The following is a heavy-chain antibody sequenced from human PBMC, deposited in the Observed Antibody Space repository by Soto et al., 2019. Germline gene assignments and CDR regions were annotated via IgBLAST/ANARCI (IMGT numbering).Heavy chain of an antibody. J-gene: IGHJ5*02. CDR1: CGSISSGGYS. CDR3: ARQSAVAGNWFDP. D-gene: IGHD6-19*01. V-gene: IGHV4-30-2*01. CDR2: IYHSGST. Sequence: TSETPSPTCAVFCGSISSGGYSWSLIRQPPGKGLECIGYIYHSGSTYYNPSLKSRVTISVDRSKNQFSLKLSSVTAADTAVYYCARQSAVAGNWFDPWGQGTLVTVSS.